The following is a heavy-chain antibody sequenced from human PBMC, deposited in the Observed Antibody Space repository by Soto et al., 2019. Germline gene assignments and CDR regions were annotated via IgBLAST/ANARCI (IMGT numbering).Heavy chain of an antibody. J-gene: IGHJ4*02. CDR3: ARTSLGLLDY. D-gene: IGHD2-21*01. CDR1: GGSISSYY. CDR2: IYYSGST. Sequence: SETLSLTCTVSGGSISSYYWSWIRQPPGKGLEWIGYIYYSGSTNYNPSLKSRVTISVDTSKNQFSLKLSSVTAADTAVYYCARTSLGLLDYWGQGNLVTVS. V-gene: IGHV4-59*01.